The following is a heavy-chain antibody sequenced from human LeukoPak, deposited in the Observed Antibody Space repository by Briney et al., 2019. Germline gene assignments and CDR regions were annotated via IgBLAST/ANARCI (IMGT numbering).Heavy chain of an antibody. J-gene: IGHJ5*02. Sequence: ASVKVSCKASGYTFTKYYMNWVRQAPGQALEWMGIMHPTGDSTNYAQKFQGRVTLTRDTSTGTFYMELSSLTSEDTAVYYCARHDFDLPMIYSFFVHWGQGTLVTVSS. CDR1: GYTFTKYY. CDR2: MHPTGDST. CDR3: ARHDFDLPMIYSFFVH. D-gene: IGHD3-3*01. V-gene: IGHV1-46*01.